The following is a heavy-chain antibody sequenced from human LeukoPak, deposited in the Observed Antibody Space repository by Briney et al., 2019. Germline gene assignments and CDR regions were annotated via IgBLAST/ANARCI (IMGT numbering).Heavy chain of an antibody. CDR2: IKQDGSEK. CDR1: GFILSTYW. J-gene: IGHJ4*02. D-gene: IGHD5/OR15-5a*01. Sequence: GGSLRLSCAASGFILSTYWMSWVRQAPGKGLEWVANIKQDGSEKYYVDSVKGRFTISRDNAKNSLYLQMNSLRAEDTAVYYCARESVQLNFDYWGQGTLVTVSS. CDR3: ARESVQLNFDY. V-gene: IGHV3-7*01.